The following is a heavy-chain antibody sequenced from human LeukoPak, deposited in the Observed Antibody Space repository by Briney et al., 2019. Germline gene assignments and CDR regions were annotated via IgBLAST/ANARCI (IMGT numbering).Heavy chain of an antibody. V-gene: IGHV5-51*01. J-gene: IGHJ4*02. CDR3: ARLGHLSSSWCYFDY. CDR1: GYSFTSYW. Sequence: GESLKISCKGSGYSFTSYWIGWVRQMPGKGLEWMGIIYPGDSDTRYSPSFQGQVTISADKSISTAYLQWSSLKASDTAMYYCARLGHLSSSWCYFDYWGQGTLVTVSS. CDR2: IYPGDSDT. D-gene: IGHD6-13*01.